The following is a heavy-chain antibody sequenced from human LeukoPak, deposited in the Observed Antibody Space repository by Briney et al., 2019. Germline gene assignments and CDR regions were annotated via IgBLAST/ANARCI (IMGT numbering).Heavy chain of an antibody. V-gene: IGHV4-59*12. CDR3: ARDRLVYYGSGSYSNWFDP. J-gene: IGHJ5*02. CDR2: IYYTGNT. CDR1: GGAISSYY. D-gene: IGHD3-10*01. Sequence: SETLSLTCTVSGGAISSYYWTWIRQPPGKGLEWIGYIYYTGNTNYNPSLKSRVTISVDTSKNQFSLKLSSVTAADTAVYYCARDRLVYYGSGSYSNWFDPWGQGTLVTVSS.